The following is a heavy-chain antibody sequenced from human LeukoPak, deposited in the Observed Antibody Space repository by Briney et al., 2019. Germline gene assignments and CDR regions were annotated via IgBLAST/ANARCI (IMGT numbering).Heavy chain of an antibody. Sequence: ASVKVSCKASGYTLTSYYMHWVRQAPGQGLEWMGIINPSGGSTSYAQKFQGRVTMTSDTSTSTVYMELSSLRSEDTAVYYCARDRWLQSAGGYYYGMDVWGQGTTVTVSS. CDR1: GYTLTSYY. CDR3: ARDRWLQSAGGYYYGMDV. J-gene: IGHJ6*02. CDR2: INPSGGST. D-gene: IGHD5-24*01. V-gene: IGHV1-46*01.